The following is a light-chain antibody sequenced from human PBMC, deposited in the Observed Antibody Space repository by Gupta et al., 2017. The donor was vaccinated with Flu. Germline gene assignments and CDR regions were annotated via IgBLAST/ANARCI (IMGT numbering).Light chain of an antibody. Sequence: QLVLTQSPSASASLGASVKLTCTLSSGHSSYAIAWHQQQPEKGPRYLMKLNSDGSHSKGDGIPDRFSGSSSGAERYLTISSVQAEDEDDYYCQTWGTGNWVFGGGTKLTVL. CDR2: LNSDGSH. CDR3: QTWGTGNWV. CDR1: SGHSSYA. V-gene: IGLV4-69*01. J-gene: IGLJ3*02.